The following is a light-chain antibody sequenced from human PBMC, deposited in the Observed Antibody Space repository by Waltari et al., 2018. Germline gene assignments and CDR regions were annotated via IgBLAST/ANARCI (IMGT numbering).Light chain of an antibody. J-gene: IGLJ2*01. Sequence: QSALTQPASVAGSPAQSITTSSTGTSSDVGGFYYVSCYQQHPTTAPKLLIYDVNNRPSGVSNRFSGSKSGNTASLTISGLQAEDEADYYCSSYTSRNTLLFGGGTKLTAL. CDR3: SSYTSRNTLL. CDR2: DVN. CDR1: SSDVGGFYY. V-gene: IGLV2-14*03.